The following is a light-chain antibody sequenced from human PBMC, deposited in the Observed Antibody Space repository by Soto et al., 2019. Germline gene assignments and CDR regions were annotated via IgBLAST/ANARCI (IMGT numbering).Light chain of an antibody. V-gene: IGKV3-15*01. Sequence: EIVMTQSPATLSVSPGERATLSCRASQSVSSNLAWYQQKPGQAPRLLIYGASTRATGIPARFSGSGSGTEFTLTISSLQSEDFAVYYCKQYNHWPPHPLGGGTKLDIK. J-gene: IGKJ4*01. CDR2: GAS. CDR1: QSVSSN. CDR3: KQYNHWPPHP.